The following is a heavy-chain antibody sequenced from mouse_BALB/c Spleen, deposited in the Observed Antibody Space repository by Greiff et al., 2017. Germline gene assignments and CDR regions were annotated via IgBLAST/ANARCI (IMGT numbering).Heavy chain of an antibody. D-gene: IGHD2-14*01. CDR2: INPDSSTI. J-gene: IGHJ4*01. Sequence: EVKVIESGGGLVQPGGSLKLSCAASGFDFSRYWMSWVRQAPGKGLEWIGEINPDSSTINYTPSLKDKFIISRDNAKNTLYLQMSKVRSEDTALYYCAFYYRYDPKAMDYWGQGTSVTVSS. V-gene: IGHV4-1*02. CDR3: AFYYRYDPKAMDY. CDR1: GFDFSRYW.